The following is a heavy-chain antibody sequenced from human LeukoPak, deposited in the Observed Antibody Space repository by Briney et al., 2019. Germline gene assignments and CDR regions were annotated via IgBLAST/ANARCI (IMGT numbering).Heavy chain of an antibody. D-gene: IGHD3-10*01. CDR2: ISGSGGST. CDR1: GFTFSSYA. Sequence: GGSLRLSCAASGFTFSSYAMSWVRQAPGKGLEWVSAISGSGGSTYYADSVKGRFTISRDNSKNMLYLQMNSLRAEDTAVYYCARAATYYGSGSFSSPSKYYFDYWGQGTLVTVSS. CDR3: ARAATYYGSGSFSSPSKYYFDY. V-gene: IGHV3-23*01. J-gene: IGHJ4*02.